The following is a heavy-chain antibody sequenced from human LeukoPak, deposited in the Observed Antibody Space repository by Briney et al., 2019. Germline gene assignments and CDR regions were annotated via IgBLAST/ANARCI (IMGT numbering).Heavy chain of an antibody. CDR2: INPNSGGT. J-gene: IGHJ4*02. Sequence: ASVKVSCKASGYTFTGYYMYWVRQAPGQGLEWMGWINPNSGGTNYAQKFQGRVTMTRDTSISTAYMELSRLRSDDTAVYYCARARGDDYGDYGALGYRGQGTLVTVSS. CDR1: GYTFTGYY. CDR3: ARARGDDYGDYGALGY. D-gene: IGHD4-17*01. V-gene: IGHV1-2*02.